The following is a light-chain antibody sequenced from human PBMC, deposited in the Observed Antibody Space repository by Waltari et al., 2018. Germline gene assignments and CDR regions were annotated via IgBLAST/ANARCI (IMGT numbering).Light chain of an antibody. V-gene: IGKV3-11*01. CDR2: AAS. CDR1: RRVNHF. J-gene: IGKJ1*01. Sequence: DILMTQSPATLSVSPGASVTLSCRASRRVNHFLVWYHQKPGQAPRLVIYAASPRASDIPARFTGSPSGTDCSLTISRLEPEAFAVYYCQDRANRPPWTFGQRTKV. CDR3: QDRANRPPWT.